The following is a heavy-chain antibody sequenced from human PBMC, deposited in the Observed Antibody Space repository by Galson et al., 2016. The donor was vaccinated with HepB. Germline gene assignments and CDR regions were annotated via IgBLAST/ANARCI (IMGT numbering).Heavy chain of an antibody. J-gene: IGHJ5*02. V-gene: IGHV1-69*01. Sequence: SGGTFSSYAISWVRQAPGQGLEWMGGIIPIFGTANYAQKFQGRVTITADESTSTAYMELSSLRSEDTAVYYCARTDCSSTSCYPNWFDPWGQGTLVTVSS. CDR3: ARTDCSSTSCYPNWFDP. CDR1: GGTFSSYA. D-gene: IGHD2-2*01. CDR2: IIPIFGTA.